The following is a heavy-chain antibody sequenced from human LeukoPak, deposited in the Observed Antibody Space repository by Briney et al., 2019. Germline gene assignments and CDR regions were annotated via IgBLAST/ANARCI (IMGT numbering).Heavy chain of an antibody. V-gene: IGHV1-24*01. Sequence: ASVKVSCKVSGYTFTELSMHWVRQAPGKGLEWMGGFDPEDGETIYAQKFQGRVTMTEDTSTDTAYMELSSLRSEDTAVYYCATYYERWLQPGAFDIWGQGTMVTVSS. D-gene: IGHD5-24*01. CDR3: ATYYERWLQPGAFDI. J-gene: IGHJ3*02. CDR1: GYTFTELS. CDR2: FDPEDGET.